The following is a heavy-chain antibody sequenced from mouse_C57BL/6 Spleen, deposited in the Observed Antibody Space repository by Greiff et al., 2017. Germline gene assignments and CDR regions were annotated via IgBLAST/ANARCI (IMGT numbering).Heavy chain of an antibody. CDR3: ARNGNSSAWFAY. D-gene: IGHD3-1*01. CDR2: INPGSGGT. CDR1: GYAFTNYL. V-gene: IGHV1-54*01. Sequence: VHLQQSGAELVRPGTSVQVSCKASGYAFTNYLIEWVKQRPGQGLEWIGVINPGSGGTNYNEKFKGKGTLTADKSSSTAYMQLSSLTSEDSAVDFCARNGNSSAWFAYWGQGTLVTVSA. J-gene: IGHJ3*01.